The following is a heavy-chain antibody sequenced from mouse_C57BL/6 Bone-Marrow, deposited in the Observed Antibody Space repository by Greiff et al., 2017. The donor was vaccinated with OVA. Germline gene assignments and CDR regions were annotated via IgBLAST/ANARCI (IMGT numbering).Heavy chain of an antibody. D-gene: IGHD1-1*02. CDR3: AREERSDYPYAMDY. V-gene: IGHV3-6*01. Sequence: EVQLQQSGPGLVKPSQSLSLTCSVPGYSITSGYYWNWIRQFPGNKLEWMGYISYDGSNNYNPSLKNRISITRDTSKNQFFLKLNSVTTEDTATYYCAREERSDYPYAMDYWGQGTSVTVSS. CDR1: GYSITSGYY. J-gene: IGHJ4*01. CDR2: ISYDGSN.